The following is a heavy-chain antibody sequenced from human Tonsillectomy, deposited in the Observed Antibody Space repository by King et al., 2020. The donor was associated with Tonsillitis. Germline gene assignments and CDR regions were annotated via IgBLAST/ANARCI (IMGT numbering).Heavy chain of an antibody. CDR3: ARVECSSISCYYFYGMDV. CDR2: IDQDENKK. Sequence: EVQLVESGGGLVQPGGSLRLSCAASGFRFSNYWMSWVRQAPGKGLEWVADIDQDENKKYYVDSVKGRFTISRDNAKNLVFLQMNSRTAEATAVYYCARVECSSISCYYFYGMDVWGQGTTVTVSS. J-gene: IGHJ6*02. CDR1: GFRFSNYW. D-gene: IGHD2-2*01. V-gene: IGHV3-7*04.